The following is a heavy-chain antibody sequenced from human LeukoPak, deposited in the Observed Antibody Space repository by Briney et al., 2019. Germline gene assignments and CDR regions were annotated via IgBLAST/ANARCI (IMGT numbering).Heavy chain of an antibody. J-gene: IGHJ4*02. CDR1: GGSISSGGCY. CDR3: ASFLMVRGVIIMDY. D-gene: IGHD3-10*01. CDR2: IYYSGST. V-gene: IGHV4-31*03. Sequence: PSETLSLTCTVSGGSISSGGCYWSWIRQHPGKGLEWIGYIYYSGSTYYNPSLKSRVTISVDTSKNQFSLKLSSVTAADTAVYYCASFLMVRGVIIMDYWGQGTLVTVSS.